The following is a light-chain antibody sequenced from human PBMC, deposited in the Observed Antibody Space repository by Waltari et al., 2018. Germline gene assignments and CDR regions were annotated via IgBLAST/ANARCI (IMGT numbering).Light chain of an antibody. CDR1: SPNIGAGYA. V-gene: IGLV1-40*01. CDR2: GNN. J-gene: IGLJ2*01. CDR3: QSYDSSLSGPL. Sequence: QSVLTQPPPVSGAPGQRVTISCTGSSPNIGAGYAAPCYQQLPGTAPKLLIYGNNNRPSGVPDRFSGSKSGTSASLAITGLQAEDEADYYCQSYDSSLSGPLFGGGTKLTVL.